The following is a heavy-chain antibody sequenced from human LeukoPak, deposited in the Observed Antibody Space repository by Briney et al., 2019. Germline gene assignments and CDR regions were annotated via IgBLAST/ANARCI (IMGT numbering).Heavy chain of an antibody. D-gene: IGHD6-13*01. V-gene: IGHV4-34*01. Sequence: SETLSLTCAVYGGSFSGYYWSWIRQPPGKGLEWIGEINHSGSTYYNPSLKSRVTISVDRSKNQFSLKLSSVTAADTAVYYCARGRGQQPHWFDPWGQGTLVTVSS. CDR1: GGSFSGYY. J-gene: IGHJ5*02. CDR2: INHSGST. CDR3: ARGRGQQPHWFDP.